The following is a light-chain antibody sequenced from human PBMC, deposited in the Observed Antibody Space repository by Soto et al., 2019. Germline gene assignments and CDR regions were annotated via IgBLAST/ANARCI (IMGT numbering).Light chain of an antibody. CDR3: MQALQTPRT. CDR2: LGS. J-gene: IGKJ1*01. CDR1: QSLLHSNGYNY. V-gene: IGKV2-28*01. Sequence: DIVMTQSPLSMPVTPGEPASLSCRSSQSLLHSNGYNYLDWYLQKPGQSPQLLIYLGSNRASGVPDRFSGSGSGTDFTLKISRVEAEEVGVYYCMQALQTPRTVGQGTKVDIK.